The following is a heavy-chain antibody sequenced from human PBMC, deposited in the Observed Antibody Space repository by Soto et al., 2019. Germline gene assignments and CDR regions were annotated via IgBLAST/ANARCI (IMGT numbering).Heavy chain of an antibody. D-gene: IGHD5-18*01. Sequence: QVQLVQSGAEVKKPESSVKVSCKAPGGTFSTYAISWVRQAPGQGLEWMGGIIPMFGTANYAQRFQDRVTITADAATNTVYLELSSLRYEDTAVYFCASGIQLWLRRINNGYSGWGQGTLVTVSS. J-gene: IGHJ4*02. V-gene: IGHV1-69*12. CDR3: ASGIQLWLRRINNGYSG. CDR2: IIPMFGTA. CDR1: GGTFSTYA.